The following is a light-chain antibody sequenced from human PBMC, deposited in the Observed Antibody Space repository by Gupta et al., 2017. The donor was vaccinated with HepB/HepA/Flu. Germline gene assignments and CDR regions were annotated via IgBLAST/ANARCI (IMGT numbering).Light chain of an antibody. Sequence: QSALTQPASVSGSPGQSITISCTGTSSDVGSYNLVSWYQQHPGKAPKLMIYEVSKRPSGVSNRFSGSKSGNTASLTISGLQAEDEAEYYCCSYAGSSTFVVFGGGTKLTVL. V-gene: IGLV2-23*02. CDR1: SSDVGSYNL. CDR2: EVS. CDR3: CSYAGSSTFVV. J-gene: IGLJ2*01.